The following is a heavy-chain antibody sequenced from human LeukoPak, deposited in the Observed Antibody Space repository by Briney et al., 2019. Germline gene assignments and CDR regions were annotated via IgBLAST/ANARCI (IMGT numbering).Heavy chain of an antibody. CDR3: ARERLISGQRFSDY. CDR1: GFTFSPYW. D-gene: IGHD3-3*01. V-gene: IGHV3-74*01. CDR2: INSDGSYT. J-gene: IGHJ4*02. Sequence: PAGGSLRLSCAAPGFTFSPYWMHWVRQSPGKGLMWVSRINSDGSYTAYADSVKGRFTISRDNAKNTLYLQMNSLRAEDTAVYYCARERLISGQRFSDYWGQGTLVTVSS.